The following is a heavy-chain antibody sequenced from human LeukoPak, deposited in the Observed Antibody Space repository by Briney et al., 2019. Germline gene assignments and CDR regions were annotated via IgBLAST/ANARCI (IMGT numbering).Heavy chain of an antibody. D-gene: IGHD6-19*01. CDR2: IYYSGST. Sequence: SETLSLTCTVSGGSISSYYWSWIRQPPGKGLEWIGYIYYSGSTNYNPSLKSRVTISVDTSKNQFSLKLSSVTAADTAVYYCARGHSSGWYEDYYYGMDVWGQGTTVTVSS. J-gene: IGHJ6*02. CDR1: GGSISSYY. CDR3: ARGHSSGWYEDYYYGMDV. V-gene: IGHV4-59*12.